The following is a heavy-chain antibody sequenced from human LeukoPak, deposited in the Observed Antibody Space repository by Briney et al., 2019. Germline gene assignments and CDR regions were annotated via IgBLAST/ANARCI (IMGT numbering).Heavy chain of an antibody. CDR3: ARDKRPRGYSYGAPMDV. J-gene: IGHJ6*02. Sequence: GGSLRLSCAASGFTFSSYSMNWVRQAPGKGLEWISYISSSISTIYYADSVKGRFTISRDNAKNSLYLQMNSLRAEDTAVYYCARDKRPRGYSYGAPMDVWGQGTTVTVSS. V-gene: IGHV3-48*04. CDR1: GFTFSSYS. D-gene: IGHD5-18*01. CDR2: ISSSISTI.